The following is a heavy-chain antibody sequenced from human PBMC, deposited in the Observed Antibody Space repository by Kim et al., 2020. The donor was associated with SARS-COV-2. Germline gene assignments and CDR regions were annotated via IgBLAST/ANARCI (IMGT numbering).Heavy chain of an antibody. V-gene: IGHV5-51*01. J-gene: IGHJ5*02. Sequence: GESLKISCKGSGYSFGNYWIGWVRQRPGKGLEWMGIIYPDDSNTKYSTSFQGQVTMSADKSIGTAYLQWSSLKASDTAMYYCARRRADILIGLGRRFGPWGQGTLLTVSS. CDR2: IYPDDSNT. CDR3: ARRRADILIGLGRRFGP. CDR1: GYSFGNYW. D-gene: IGHD3-9*01.